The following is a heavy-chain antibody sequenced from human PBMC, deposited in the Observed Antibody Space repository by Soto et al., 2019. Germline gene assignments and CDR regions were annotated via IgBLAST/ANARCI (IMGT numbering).Heavy chain of an antibody. CDR1: GITFRSYA. V-gene: IGHV3-30*03. J-gene: IGHJ4*02. CDR3: ARDLSVAGPDY. CDR2: ISYDESDK. D-gene: IGHD6-19*01. Sequence: PGGSLRLSCAASGITFRSYAMHWVRQAPGKGLEWVAVISYDESDKYYADSLKGRFTISRDNSKNTLYLQMNSLRGEDTAVYYCARDLSVAGPDYWGQGTLVTVSS.